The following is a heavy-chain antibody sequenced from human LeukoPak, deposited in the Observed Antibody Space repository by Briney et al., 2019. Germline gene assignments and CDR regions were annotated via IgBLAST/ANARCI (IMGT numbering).Heavy chain of an antibody. Sequence: GGSLRLSCAASGFTFSSYAMSWVRQAPGKGLEWVSAISGSGGSTYYADSVKGRFTISRDNSKNTLYLQMNSLRAEDTAVYYCAKDSAGSKCGNSLGVDYWGQGTLVTVSS. D-gene: IGHD4-23*01. CDR1: GFTFSSYA. CDR3: AKDSAGSKCGNSLGVDY. V-gene: IGHV3-23*01. CDR2: ISGSGGST. J-gene: IGHJ4*02.